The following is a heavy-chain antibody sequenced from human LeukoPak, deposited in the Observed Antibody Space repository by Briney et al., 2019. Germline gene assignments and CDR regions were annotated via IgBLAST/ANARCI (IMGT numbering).Heavy chain of an antibody. J-gene: IGHJ4*02. CDR2: IRYDGSNK. CDR3: APFQYSSRTFDY. V-gene: IGHV3-30*02. D-gene: IGHD6-13*01. CDR1: GFTFSSYG. Sequence: GESLKISCAASGFTFSSYGMHWVRQAPGKGLEWVAFIRYDGSNKYYADSVKGRFTISRDNSKNTLYLQMNSLRAEDTAVYYCAPFQYSSRTFDYWGQGTLVTVSS.